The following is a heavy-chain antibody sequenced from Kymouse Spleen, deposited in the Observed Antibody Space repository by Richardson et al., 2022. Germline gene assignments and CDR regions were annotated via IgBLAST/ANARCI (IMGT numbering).Heavy chain of an antibody. J-gene: IGHJ5*02. CDR3: ARGCSSTSCWGWFDP. CDR2: IYSGGST. Sequence: EVQLVESGGGLIQPGGSLRLSCAASGFTVSSNYMSWVRQAPGKGLEWVSVIYSGGSTYYADSVKGRFTISRDNSKNTLYLQMNSLRAEDTAVYYCARGCSSTSCWGWFDPWGQGTLVTVSS. V-gene: IGHV3-53*01. CDR1: GFTVSSNY. D-gene: IGHD2-2*02.